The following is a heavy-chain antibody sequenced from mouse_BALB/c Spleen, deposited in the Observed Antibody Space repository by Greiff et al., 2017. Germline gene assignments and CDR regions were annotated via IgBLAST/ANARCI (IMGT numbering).Heavy chain of an antibody. V-gene: IGHV3-6*02. D-gene: IGHD1-2*01. Sequence: EVKVEESGPGLVKPSQSLSLTCSVTGYSITSGYYWNWIRQFPGNKLEWMGYISYDGSNNYNPSLKNRISITRDTSKNQFFLKLNSVTTEDTATYYCARRGEFYGSYYFDYWGQGTTLTVSS. CDR3: ARRGEFYGSYYFDY. J-gene: IGHJ2*01. CDR1: GYSITSGYY. CDR2: ISYDGSN.